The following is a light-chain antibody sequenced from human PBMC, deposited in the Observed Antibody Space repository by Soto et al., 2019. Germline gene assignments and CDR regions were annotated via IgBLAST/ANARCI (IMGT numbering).Light chain of an antibody. J-gene: IGLJ2*01. CDR1: SSDVGSYNL. CDR3: CSYAGSRV. Sequence: QSVLTQPASVSGSPRQSITISCTGTSSDVGSYNLVSWYQQHPGKAPKLMIYAGSKRPSGVSNRYSGSKFGNTASLTISGIQAEDEADYYCCSYAGSRVFGGGTQLTVL. CDR2: AGS. V-gene: IGLV2-23*01.